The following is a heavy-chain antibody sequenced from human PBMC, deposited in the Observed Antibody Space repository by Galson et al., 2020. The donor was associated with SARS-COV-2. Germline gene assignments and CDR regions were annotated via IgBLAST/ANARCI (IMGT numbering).Heavy chain of an antibody. D-gene: IGHD3-10*01. CDR1: GFTFSSYA. CDR2: ISYDGSNK. CDR3: ARDSGTSYYYGSEPYISDAFDI. Sequence: GGSLRLSCAASGFTFSSYAMHWVRQAPGKGLEWVAVISYDGSNKYYADSVKGRFTISRDNSKNTLYLQMNSLRAEDTAVYYCARDSGTSYYYGSEPYISDAFDIWGQGTMVTVSS. J-gene: IGHJ3*02. V-gene: IGHV3-30*04.